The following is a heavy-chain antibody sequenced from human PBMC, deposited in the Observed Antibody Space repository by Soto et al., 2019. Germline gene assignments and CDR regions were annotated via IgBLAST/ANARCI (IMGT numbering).Heavy chain of an antibody. Sequence: QVQLVQSGAEVKKPGASVKVSCKASGYTFTSYGISWVRQAPGQGLEWMGWISAYNGNTNYAQKLQGRVTMTTDTSTSTADMELRSLRSDDTAVYYCARDKGQGTMFRGVIDYWGQGTLVTVSS. V-gene: IGHV1-18*01. J-gene: IGHJ4*02. CDR2: ISAYNGNT. D-gene: IGHD3-10*01. CDR3: ARDKGQGTMFRGVIDY. CDR1: GYTFTSYG.